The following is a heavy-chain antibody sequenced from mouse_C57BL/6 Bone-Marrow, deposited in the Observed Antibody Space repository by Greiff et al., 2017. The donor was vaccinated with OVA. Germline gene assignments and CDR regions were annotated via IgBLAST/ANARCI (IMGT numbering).Heavy chain of an antibody. D-gene: IGHD1-1*01. J-gene: IGHJ4*01. V-gene: IGHV2-2*01. CDR2: IWSGGST. Sequence: QVQLQQSGPGLVQPSQSLSITCTVSGFSLTSYGVHWVRQSPGKGLEWLGVIWSGGSTDYNAAFISRLSISKDNSKSQVFLKMNSLQADDTAIYYCARKKGYGSSGYYAMDYWGQGTSVTVSS. CDR1: GFSLTSYG. CDR3: ARKKGYGSSGYYAMDY.